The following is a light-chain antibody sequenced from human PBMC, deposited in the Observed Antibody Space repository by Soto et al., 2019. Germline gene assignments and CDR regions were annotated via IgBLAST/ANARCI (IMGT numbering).Light chain of an antibody. CDR1: QSVSNNY. CDR3: QQYNNWPPNWT. CDR2: DAS. V-gene: IGKV3-20*01. J-gene: IGKJ1*01. Sequence: ESVLPLSPGNLSLSPGERATLSCRASQSVSNNYLAWYQQKPGQAPRLLIYDASSRATDIPDRFSGSGSGTDFTLTITRLEPEDFAVYYCQQYNNWPPNWTFGQGTKVDIK.